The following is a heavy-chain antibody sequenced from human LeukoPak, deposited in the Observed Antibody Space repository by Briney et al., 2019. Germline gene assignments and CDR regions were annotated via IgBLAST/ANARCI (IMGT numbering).Heavy chain of an antibody. V-gene: IGHV3-48*04. J-gene: IGHJ4*02. CDR3: ATQRVWFGELPRKFEF. Sequence: GGSLRLSCAASGFTFSSYWMHWVRQAPGKGLEWVSYISSNATTIYYADSVQGRFTISRDNAKNSLYLQMNSLRAEDTAVYYCATQRVWFGELPRKFEFWGQGTLVTVSS. CDR2: ISSNATTI. CDR1: GFTFSSYW. D-gene: IGHD3-10*01.